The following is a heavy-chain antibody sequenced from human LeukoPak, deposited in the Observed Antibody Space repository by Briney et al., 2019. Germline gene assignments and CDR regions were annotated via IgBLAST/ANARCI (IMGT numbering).Heavy chain of an antibody. CDR2: IYPGDSDT. CDR1: GYSFTSYW. D-gene: IGHD3-10*01. J-gene: IGHJ4*02. Sequence: GESLKISCKGSGYSFTSYWIGWVRQMPGKGLEWMGIIYPGDSDTRYSPSFQGQVTISADKSISTAYLQWSSLKASDTAMYYCARHILTRDYYGSGSYYPDYWGQGTLVTVSS. V-gene: IGHV5-51*01. CDR3: ARHILTRDYYGSGSYYPDY.